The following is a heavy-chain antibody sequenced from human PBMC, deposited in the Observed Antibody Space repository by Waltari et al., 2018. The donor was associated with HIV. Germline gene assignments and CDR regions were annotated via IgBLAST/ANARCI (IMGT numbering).Heavy chain of an antibody. D-gene: IGHD2-15*01. Sequence: QLQLQESGPGLVKASETLSLTCTVSGGSISSDNAYWGWIRQPPGKGLEWIGNILYPGGTYYNPSLKSRLTMAVDTSKNQFSLKLSSVTAADTALYYCARPARDIGGGSNFDSWGQGTLVTVSS. V-gene: IGHV4-39*01. CDR3: ARPARDIGGGSNFDS. J-gene: IGHJ4*02. CDR1: GGSISSDNAY. CDR2: ILYPGGT.